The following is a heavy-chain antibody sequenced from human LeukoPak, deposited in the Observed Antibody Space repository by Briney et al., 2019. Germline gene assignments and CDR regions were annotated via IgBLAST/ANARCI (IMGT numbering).Heavy chain of an antibody. CDR3: AREVPTNYYDSSGLLDY. CDR1: EFTFNKYW. CDR2: IKQDGSEK. J-gene: IGHJ4*02. V-gene: IGHV3-7*01. D-gene: IGHD3-22*01. Sequence: GGSLRLSCAVSEFTFNKYWMSWVRQAPGKGLEWVATIKQDGSEKDYVDSVKGRFTISRDNAKKSLYLQMNSLRAEDTAVYYCAREVPTNYYDSSGLLDYWGQGTLVTISS.